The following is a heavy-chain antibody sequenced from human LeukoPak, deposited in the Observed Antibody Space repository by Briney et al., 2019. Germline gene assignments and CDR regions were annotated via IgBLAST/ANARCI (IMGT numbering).Heavy chain of an antibody. CDR2: IIPIFGTA. D-gene: IGHD2-2*02. CDR1: GGTFSSYA. Sequence: SVKVSCKVSGGTFSSYAISWVRQAPGQGLEWMGGIIPIFGTANYAQKFQGRVTITTDESTSTAYMELSSLRSEDTAVYYCARGVGYCSSTSCYTAPAGSYYMDVWGKGTTVTVSS. V-gene: IGHV1-69*05. CDR3: ARGVGYCSSTSCYTAPAGSYYMDV. J-gene: IGHJ6*03.